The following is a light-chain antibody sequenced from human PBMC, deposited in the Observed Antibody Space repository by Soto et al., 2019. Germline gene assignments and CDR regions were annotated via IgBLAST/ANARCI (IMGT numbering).Light chain of an antibody. CDR2: GAS. Sequence: EVVMTQSPATLSVSPGERATLSCRASQSVSSTLAWYQQKPGQAPRLLIYGASTRATGIPARFSGSGSGTEFTLTISSLQSEDFAVYYCQQYSTGPLTFGGGTTVELQ. V-gene: IGKV3-15*01. J-gene: IGKJ4*01. CDR1: QSVSST. CDR3: QQYSTGPLT.